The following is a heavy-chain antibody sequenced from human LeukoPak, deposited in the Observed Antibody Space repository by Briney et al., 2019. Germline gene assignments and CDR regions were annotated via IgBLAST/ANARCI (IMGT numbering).Heavy chain of an antibody. V-gene: IGHV1-18*01. J-gene: IGHJ4*02. CDR1: GYTFTSYG. CDR3: ARQLRWDQYYFDY. Sequence: GASVKVSCKASGYTFTSYGLSWVRQAPGQGLEWMGWISAYNGDTKYALNLQGRVTMTTDTSTSTAYMELRSLRSDDTAVYYCARQLRWDQYYFDYWGQGTLVTVSS. CDR2: ISAYNGDT. D-gene: IGHD4-23*01.